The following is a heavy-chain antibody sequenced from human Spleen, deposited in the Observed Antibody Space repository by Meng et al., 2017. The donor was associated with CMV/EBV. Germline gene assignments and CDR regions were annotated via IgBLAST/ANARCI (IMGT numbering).Heavy chain of an antibody. D-gene: IGHD6-13*01. V-gene: IGHV4-59*01. CDR2: IYYSGST. CDR3: AGTYSRNWAFDF. Sequence: SETLSLTCTVSGGSISSYYWSWIRQPPGKGLEWIGYIYYSGSTNYNPSLKSRVTISGDTSKNQFSLRLRSVTAADTAVYYCAGTYSRNWAFDFWGQGTLVTVSS. J-gene: IGHJ4*02. CDR1: GGSISSYY.